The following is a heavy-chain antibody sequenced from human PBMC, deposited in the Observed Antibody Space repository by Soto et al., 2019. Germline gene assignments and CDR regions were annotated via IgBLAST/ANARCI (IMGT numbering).Heavy chain of an antibody. CDR3: ARGSGTVLHWNDGGFDP. Sequence: SETLSLTCTVSGGSISSYYWSWIRQPPGKGLEWIGYIYYSGSTNYNPSLKSRVTISVDTSKNQFSLKLSSVTAADTAVYYCARGSGTVLHWNDGGFDPWGQGTLVTVSS. J-gene: IGHJ5*02. CDR1: GGSISSYY. V-gene: IGHV4-59*01. D-gene: IGHD1-1*01. CDR2: IYYSGST.